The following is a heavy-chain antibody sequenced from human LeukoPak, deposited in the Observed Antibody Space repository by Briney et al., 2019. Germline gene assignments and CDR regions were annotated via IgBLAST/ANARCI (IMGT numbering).Heavy chain of an antibody. CDR2: ISYDGSNK. CDR1: GFTFSSYG. J-gene: IGHJ4*02. Sequence: PGGSLRLSCAASGFTFSSYGMHWVRQAPGKGLEWVAVISYDGSNKYYADSVKGRFTISRDNSKNTLYLQMNSLRAEDTAVYYCAKVRRYYDSSGYFQYWGQGTLVTVSS. CDR3: AKVRRYYDSSGYFQY. V-gene: IGHV3-30*18. D-gene: IGHD3-22*01.